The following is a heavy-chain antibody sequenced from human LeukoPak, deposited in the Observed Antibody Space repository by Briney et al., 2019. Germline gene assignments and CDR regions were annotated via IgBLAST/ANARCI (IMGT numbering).Heavy chain of an antibody. V-gene: IGHV3-33*01. J-gene: IGHJ4*02. D-gene: IGHD1-26*01. CDR2: IWYDGSNK. Sequence: GGSLRLSCAASGFSFSSYGMHWVRQAPGKGLEWVAVIWYDGSNKYYADSVKGRFTISRDNSKNTLYLQMNSLRAEDTAVYYCARDTDGGSAIDYWGQGTLVTVSS. CDR3: ARDTDGGSAIDY. CDR1: GFSFSSYG.